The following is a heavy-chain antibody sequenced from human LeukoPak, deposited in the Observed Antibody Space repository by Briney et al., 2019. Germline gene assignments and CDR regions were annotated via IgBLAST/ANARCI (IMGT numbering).Heavy chain of an antibody. CDR1: GFSFSSYS. CDR2: ISSSSSYI. D-gene: IGHD2-15*01. CDR3: ARQYCSGGSCYVDAFDI. Sequence: PGGSLRFSCAASGFSFSSYSMNWVRQAPGKRLEWVSSISSSSSYIYYADSVKGRFTISRDNAKNSLYLQMNSLRAEDTAVYYCARQYCSGGSCYVDAFDIWGQGTMVTVSS. J-gene: IGHJ3*02. V-gene: IGHV3-21*01.